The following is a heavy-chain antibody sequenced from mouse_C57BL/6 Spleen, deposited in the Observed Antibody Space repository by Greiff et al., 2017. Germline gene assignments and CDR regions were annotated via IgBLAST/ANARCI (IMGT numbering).Heavy chain of an antibody. CDR1: GFTFSDYY. J-gene: IGHJ1*03. Sequence: EVKLQESGGGLVQPGGSLKLSCAASGFTFSDYYMYWVRQTPEKRLEWVAYISNGGGSTYYPDTVKGRFTISRDNAKNTLYLQMSRLQSEDTAMYYCARSTGPYWYFDVWGTGTTVTVSS. V-gene: IGHV5-12*01. CDR3: ARSTGPYWYFDV. D-gene: IGHD4-1*02. CDR2: ISNGGGST.